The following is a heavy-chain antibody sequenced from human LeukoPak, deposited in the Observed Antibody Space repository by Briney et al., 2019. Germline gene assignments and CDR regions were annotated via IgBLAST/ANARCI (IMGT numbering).Heavy chain of an antibody. Sequence: GGSLRLSCAASGFTFSSYSMNWVRQAPGKGLEWVSSISSSSSYIYYADSVKGRSTISRDNAKNSLYLQMNSLRAEDTAVYYCARSTRGSGYPNDYWGQGTLVTVSS. CDR2: ISSSSSYI. CDR1: GFTFSSYS. J-gene: IGHJ4*02. CDR3: ARSTRGSGYPNDY. V-gene: IGHV3-21*01. D-gene: IGHD3-22*01.